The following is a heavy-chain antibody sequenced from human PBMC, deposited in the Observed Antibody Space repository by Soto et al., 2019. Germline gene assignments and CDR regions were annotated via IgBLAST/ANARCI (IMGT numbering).Heavy chain of an antibody. CDR3: ARGGIGYCSGGSCYFEYYFDY. V-gene: IGHV1-2*04. D-gene: IGHD2-15*01. CDR2: INPNSGGT. CDR1: GYTFTGYS. Sequence: QVQLVQSGAEVQKPGASVKVSCKASGYTFTGYSMHWVRQAPGQGLEWMGWINPNSGGTNYAQKLQGWVTMTRDTSISTAYMELSRLRSDDTAVYYCARGGIGYCSGGSCYFEYYFDYWGQGTLVTVSS. J-gene: IGHJ4*02.